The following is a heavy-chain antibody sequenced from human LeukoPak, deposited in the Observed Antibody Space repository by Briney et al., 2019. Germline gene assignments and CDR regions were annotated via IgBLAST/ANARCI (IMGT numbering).Heavy chain of an antibody. Sequence: SVKVSCKASGGTFSSYAISWVRQAPGQGLEWMGRIIPIFGTANYAQKFQGRVTISTDASTSTDYMELSSLISEDTAVYYCARDSDPPGYSLHAFDIWGQGTLVTVSS. J-gene: IGHJ3*02. CDR1: GGTFSSYA. CDR3: ARDSDPPGYSLHAFDI. CDR2: IIPIFGTA. D-gene: IGHD5-24*01. V-gene: IGHV1-69*05.